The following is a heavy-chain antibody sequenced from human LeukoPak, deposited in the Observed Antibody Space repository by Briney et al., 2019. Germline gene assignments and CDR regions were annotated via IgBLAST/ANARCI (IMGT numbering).Heavy chain of an antibody. Sequence: ASVKVSCKASGYTFTSYYMHWVRQAPGQGLEWMGIINPSGGSTSYAQKFQGRVTMTRDMSTSTVYMELSSLRVEDTALYYCVRDDPGAQQERRLSPFDIWGQGTMVTVSS. D-gene: IGHD1-1*01. CDR3: VRDDPGAQQERRLSPFDI. CDR1: GYTFTSYY. CDR2: INPSGGST. V-gene: IGHV1-46*01. J-gene: IGHJ3*02.